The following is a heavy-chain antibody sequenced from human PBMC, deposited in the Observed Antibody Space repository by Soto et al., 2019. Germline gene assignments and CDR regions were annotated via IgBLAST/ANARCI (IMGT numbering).Heavy chain of an antibody. J-gene: IGHJ3*02. CDR3: ARGSLRIAVAGTTTPDAFDI. CDR2: IIPIFGTA. Sequence: ASVKVSCKASGGTFSSYAISWVRQAPGQGLEWMGGIIPIFGTANYAQKFQGRVTITADESTSTAYMELSSLRSEDTAVYYCARGSLRIAVAGTTTPDAFDIWGQGTMVTVSS. V-gene: IGHV1-69*13. CDR1: GGTFSSYA. D-gene: IGHD6-19*01.